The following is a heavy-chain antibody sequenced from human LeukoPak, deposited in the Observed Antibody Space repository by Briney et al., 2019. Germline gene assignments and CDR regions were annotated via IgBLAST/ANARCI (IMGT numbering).Heavy chain of an antibody. CDR3: ARAQEPYSGYHIYPLDY. D-gene: IGHD5-12*01. Sequence: ASVKVSCKASGYTFTSYAMHWVRQAPGQRLEWMGWISAYNGNTNYAQKLQGRVTMTTDTSTSTAYMELRSLRSDDTAVYYCARAQEPYSGYHIYPLDYWGQGTLVTVSS. CDR2: ISAYNGNT. J-gene: IGHJ4*02. V-gene: IGHV1-18*01. CDR1: GYTFTSYA.